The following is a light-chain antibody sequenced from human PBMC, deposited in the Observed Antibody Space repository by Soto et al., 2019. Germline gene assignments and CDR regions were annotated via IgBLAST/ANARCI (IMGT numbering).Light chain of an antibody. CDR3: QQYDNLLRA. Sequence: DIVMTQSPLSLPVTPGEPASISCRSSQSLLHSNGYNYLDWYLQKPGQSPQLLIYLGSNRASGVPSRFSGSGSGTDFTFTISSLQPEDSATYYCQQYDNLLRAFGGGTKVEIK. J-gene: IGKJ4*01. CDR1: QSLLHSNGYNY. CDR2: LGS. V-gene: IGKV2-28*01.